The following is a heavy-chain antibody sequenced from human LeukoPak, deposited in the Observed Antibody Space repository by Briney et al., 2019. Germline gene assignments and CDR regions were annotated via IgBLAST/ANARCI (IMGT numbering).Heavy chain of an antibody. CDR1: GFTFSSYA. CDR3: AKMKQLAPNY. Sequence: GGSLRLSCAASGFTFSSYAMNWVRQAPGKGLEWVSVISGSGSSTYAADSVRGRFTISRDNSKNTLYLQMNSLRAEDTAVYYCAKMKQLAPNYWGQGTLVTVSS. D-gene: IGHD6-13*01. V-gene: IGHV3-23*01. J-gene: IGHJ4*02. CDR2: ISGSGSST.